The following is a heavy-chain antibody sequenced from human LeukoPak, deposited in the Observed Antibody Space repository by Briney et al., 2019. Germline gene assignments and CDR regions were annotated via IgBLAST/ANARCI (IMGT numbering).Heavy chain of an antibody. J-gene: IGHJ6*04. Sequence: SAKVSCKPSRGTSSSYTISWVRPAPGGGLGWRGGIIPIFGTANYAQRIQGRVTITADEATSTGYMELSRLRCEDTAVYYCARGGAVAVIPYGMDVWGKETRVSVSS. CDR1: RGTSSSYT. CDR2: IIPIFGTA. V-gene: IGHV1-69*13. D-gene: IGHD3-16*02. CDR3: ARGGAVAVIPYGMDV.